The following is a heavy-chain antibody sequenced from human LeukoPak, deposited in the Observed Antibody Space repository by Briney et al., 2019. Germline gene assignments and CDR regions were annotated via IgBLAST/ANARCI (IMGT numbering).Heavy chain of an antibody. CDR3: ASRNLPGYIARH. CDR1: GGSFRGYY. Sequence: PSETLSLTCAVYGGSFRGYYWIWSPQPPGKGLEWIGEINHSGSTNYNPSLKSRVTISVDTSKNQFSLKLSSVTAADTAVYYCASRNLPGYIARHWGQGTLVTVSS. V-gene: IGHV4-34*01. CDR2: INHSGST. J-gene: IGHJ4*02. D-gene: IGHD6-13*01.